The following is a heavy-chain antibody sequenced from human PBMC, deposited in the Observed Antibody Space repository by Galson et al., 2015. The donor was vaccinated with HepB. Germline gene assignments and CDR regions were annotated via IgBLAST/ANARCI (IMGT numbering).Heavy chain of an antibody. J-gene: IGHJ5*02. CDR3: ATLYCSSTSCYVGWFDP. V-gene: IGHV1-24*01. CDR2: FDPEDGET. CDR1: GYTLTELS. Sequence: SVKVSCKVSGYTLTELSMHWVRQAPGKGLEWMGGFDPEDGETIYAQKFQGRVTMTEDTSTDTAYMELSSLRSEDTAVYYCATLYCSSTSCYVGWFDPWGQGTLVTVSS. D-gene: IGHD2-2*01.